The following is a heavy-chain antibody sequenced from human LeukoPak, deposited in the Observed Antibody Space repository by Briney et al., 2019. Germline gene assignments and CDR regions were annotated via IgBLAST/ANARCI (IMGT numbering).Heavy chain of an antibody. CDR3: ARNLAAAGTDY. Sequence: GSLRLSCAASGFTFSNYAMSWVRQAPGKGLERVSGISGSGVSTNYADSVKGRFTISRDNSKGTLYLQMNSLRAEDTAVYYCARNLAAAGTDYWGQGTLVTVSS. D-gene: IGHD6-13*01. J-gene: IGHJ4*02. CDR1: GFTFSNYA. V-gene: IGHV3-23*01. CDR2: ISGSGVST.